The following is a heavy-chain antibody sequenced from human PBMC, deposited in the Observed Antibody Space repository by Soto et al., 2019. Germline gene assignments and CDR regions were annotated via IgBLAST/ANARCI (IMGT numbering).Heavy chain of an antibody. Sequence: GGSLRLSCAASGFTISSYELNWVRQAPGKGLEWVSYISTSPDTIYYADSVKGRFTISRDNAKNSLYLQMNSLRAEDTAVYYCARERYDSGRPLDYWGQGTLVTVSS. CDR1: GFTISSYE. D-gene: IGHD3-10*01. CDR2: ISTSPDTI. V-gene: IGHV3-48*03. J-gene: IGHJ4*02. CDR3: ARERYDSGRPLDY.